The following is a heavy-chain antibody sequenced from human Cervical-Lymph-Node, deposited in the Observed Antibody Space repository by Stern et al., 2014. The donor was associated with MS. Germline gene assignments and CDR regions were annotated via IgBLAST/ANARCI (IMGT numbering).Heavy chain of an antibody. CDR3: ARSPPYYEFWNDYYYFDY. D-gene: IGHD3-3*01. V-gene: IGHV2-70*04. CDR1: GFSLSTSGMR. CDR2: ISWDDDK. J-gene: IGHJ4*02. Sequence: QITLRETGPALVKPTQTLTLTFTFSGFSLSTSGMRVSWIRQPPGKALEWLARISWDDDKFYSTSLKTRLTISKDTSKNQVVLTMTNMDPVDTATYYCARSPPYYEFWNDYYYFDYWGQGTLVAVSS.